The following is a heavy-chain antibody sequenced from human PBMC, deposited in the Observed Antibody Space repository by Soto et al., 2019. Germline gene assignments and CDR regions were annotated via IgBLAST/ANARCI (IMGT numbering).Heavy chain of an antibody. CDR1: GDTPSNYV. CDR2: INPLFRTA. D-gene: IGHD3-3*01. CDR3: ARDSGNAFLGYFDY. V-gene: IGHV1-69*01. J-gene: IGHJ4*02. Sequence: QVQLVQSGAEVKKPGSSVKVSCKASGDTPSNYVISWLRQAPGQGLEWMGGINPLFRTANYPPKFQGRVTISTDESTSTAFMGLSSLRSEDTAVYYCARDSGNAFLGYFDYWGQGTLVTVSS.